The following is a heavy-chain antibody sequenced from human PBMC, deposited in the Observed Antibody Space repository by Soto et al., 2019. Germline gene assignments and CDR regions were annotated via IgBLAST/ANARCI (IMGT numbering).Heavy chain of an antibody. J-gene: IGHJ4*02. V-gene: IGHV4-30-4*01. CDR1: GGSISSGDYY. CDR3: ARSAQYCGGDCFHFDY. CDR2: IYYSGST. Sequence: QVQLQESGPGLVKPSQTLSLTCTVSGGSISSGDYYWSWIRQPPGKGLEWIGYIYYSGSTYYNPSIKSRVTISVDTSKNQFSLKLSSVTAADTAVYYCARSAQYCGGDCFHFDYWGQGTLVTVSS. D-gene: IGHD2-21*02.